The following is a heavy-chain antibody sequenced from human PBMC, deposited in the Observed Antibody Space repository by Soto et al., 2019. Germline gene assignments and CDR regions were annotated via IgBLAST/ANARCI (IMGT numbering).Heavy chain of an antibody. D-gene: IGHD6-13*01. CDR2: IYYSGST. CDR3: ARSSSSWEIYYFDY. V-gene: IGHV4-59*01. J-gene: IGHJ4*02. CDR1: GGSISSYY. Sequence: SETLSLTCTVSGGSISSYYWSWIRQPPGKGLEWIGYIYYSGSTNYNPSLKSRVTISVDTSKNQFSLKLSSVTAADTAVYYCARSSSSWEIYYFDYWGQGTLVTVSS.